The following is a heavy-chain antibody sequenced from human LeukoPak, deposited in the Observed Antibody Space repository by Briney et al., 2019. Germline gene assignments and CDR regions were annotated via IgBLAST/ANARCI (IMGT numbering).Heavy chain of an antibody. CDR3: AKARVPAAFNWFDP. CDR2: ISGSGGST. CDR1: GFTFSSYA. Sequence: GGSLRLSCAASGFTFSSYAMSWVRQAPGKGPEWVSAISGSGGSTYYADSVKGRFTISRDNSKNTLYLQMNSLRSEDTAVYYCAKARVPAAFNWFDPWGQGTLVTVSS. D-gene: IGHD2-2*01. J-gene: IGHJ5*02. V-gene: IGHV3-23*01.